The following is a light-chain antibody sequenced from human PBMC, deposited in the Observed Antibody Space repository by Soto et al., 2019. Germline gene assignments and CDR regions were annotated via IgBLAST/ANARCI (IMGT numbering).Light chain of an antibody. CDR1: QSVSSSY. J-gene: IGKJ1*01. CDR3: QQYGSSPGT. Sequence: EIVLTQSPATLSLSPGGRATLSCRASQSVSSSYLSWYQQKPRQAPRLLIYGASSRATDIPARFSGSGSGTDFTLTISRLEPEDFAAYYCQQYGSSPGTFGQGTKVEIK. CDR2: GAS. V-gene: IGKV3-20*01.